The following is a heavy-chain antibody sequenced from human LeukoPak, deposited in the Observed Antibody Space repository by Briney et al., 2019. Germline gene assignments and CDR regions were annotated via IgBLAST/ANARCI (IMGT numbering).Heavy chain of an antibody. CDR1: GLTFSSYA. CDR2: ISGSGGST. D-gene: IGHD5-18*01. V-gene: IGHV3-23*01. Sequence: GGALRLSCAASGLTFSSYAMSWVRQPPAKGGEGVSAISGSGGSTYYADPVKGRFTISRDNSKNTLYLQMNSLRAEDTAVYYCAKCGRGYSYGYYYWGQGTLVTVSS. CDR3: AKCGRGYSYGYYY. J-gene: IGHJ4*02.